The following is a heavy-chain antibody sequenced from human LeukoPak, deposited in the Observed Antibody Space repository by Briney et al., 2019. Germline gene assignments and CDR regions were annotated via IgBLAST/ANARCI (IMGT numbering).Heavy chain of an antibody. CDR1: GGSISSYY. V-gene: IGHV4-4*09. CDR3: ARLRVSRSSSRNYYYYYYMDV. Sequence: PSETLFLTCTVSGGSISSYYWSWIRQPPGKGLEWIGYIYTSGSTNYNPSLKSRVTISVDTSKNQFSLKLSSVTAADTAVYYCARLRVSRSSSRNYYYYYYMDVWGKGTTVTVSS. J-gene: IGHJ6*03. CDR2: IYTSGST. D-gene: IGHD6-13*01.